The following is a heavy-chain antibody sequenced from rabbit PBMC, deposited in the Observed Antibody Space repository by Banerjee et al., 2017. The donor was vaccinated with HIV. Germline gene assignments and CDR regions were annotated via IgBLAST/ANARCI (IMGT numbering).Heavy chain of an antibody. CDR2: IYAGASGST. J-gene: IGHJ6*01. D-gene: IGHD3-1*01. V-gene: IGHV1S45*01. Sequence: QEQLEESGGDLVKPEGSLTLTCTASGFSFSSSYWICWVRQAPGKGLEWIACIYAGASGSTYYATWAKGRLTISNTSSTTVTLLMTSLTVADTATYFCARINYRHVGAGWALKLWGPGTLVTVS. CDR1: GFSFSSSYW. CDR3: ARINYRHVGAGWALKL.